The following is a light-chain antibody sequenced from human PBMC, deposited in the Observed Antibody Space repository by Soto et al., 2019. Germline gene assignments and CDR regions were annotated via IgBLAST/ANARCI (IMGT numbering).Light chain of an antibody. CDR2: DVN. Sequence: QSVLTQPASVSGSPGQSITISCTGTSNDVGSYNYVSWYQHHPGKAPKLMIYDVNNRPSGVSNRFSGSKSGNTASLTISGLQAEDEADYYCSSLTGSSTLYVFGSGTKLTVL. V-gene: IGLV2-14*03. J-gene: IGLJ1*01. CDR1: SNDVGSYNY. CDR3: SSLTGSSTLYV.